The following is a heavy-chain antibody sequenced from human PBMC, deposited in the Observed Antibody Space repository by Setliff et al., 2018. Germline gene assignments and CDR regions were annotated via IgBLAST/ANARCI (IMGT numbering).Heavy chain of an antibody. CDR3: AHRPGHCFTTTCWNFDY. Sequence: VSGPTLVNPTQPLTLTCTFSGSSLTTSGVGVGWIRQPPGKALESLAIIFWDDDKRYSPSLKNRLTITKDSLKRQVVLTMTNVDPVDTATYYCAHRPGHCFTTTCWNFDYWGQGALVTVSS. D-gene: IGHD2-2*01. V-gene: IGHV2-5*02. CDR1: GSSLTTSGVG. CDR2: IFWDDDK. J-gene: IGHJ4*02.